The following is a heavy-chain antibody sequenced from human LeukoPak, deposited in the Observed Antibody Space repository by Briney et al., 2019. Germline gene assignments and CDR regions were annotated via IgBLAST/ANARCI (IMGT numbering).Heavy chain of an antibody. CDR1: GYTFTSYG. V-gene: IGHV1-18*01. J-gene: IGHJ4*02. D-gene: IGHD1-26*01. CDR3: AGGGPRRYSGSYPFDY. Sequence: RASVKVSCKASGYTFTSYGISWVRQAPGQGLEWMGWISAYNGNTNYAQKLQGRVTMTTDTSTSTAYMELRSLRSDDTAVYYCAGGGPRRYSGSYPFDYWGQGTLVTVSS. CDR2: ISAYNGNT.